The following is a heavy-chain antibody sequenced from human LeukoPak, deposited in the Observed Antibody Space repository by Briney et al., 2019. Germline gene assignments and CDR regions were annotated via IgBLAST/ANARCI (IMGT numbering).Heavy chain of an antibody. CDR3: ARMYYYDSSGYYHDAFDI. V-gene: IGHV1-2*02. CDR1: EYTFTGYY. CDR2: INPNSGGT. J-gene: IGHJ3*02. D-gene: IGHD3-22*01. Sequence: ASVKVSCKASEYTFTGYYMHWVRQAPGQGLEWMGWINPNSGGTNYAQNFQGRVTMTRDTSISTAYMELSRLRSDDTAVYYCARMYYYDSSGYYHDAFDIWGQGTMVTVSS.